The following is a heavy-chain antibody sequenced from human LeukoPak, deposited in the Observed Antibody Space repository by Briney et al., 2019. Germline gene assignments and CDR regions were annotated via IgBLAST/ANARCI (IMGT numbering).Heavy chain of an antibody. V-gene: IGHV1-18*01. CDR3: ARALGYCTNGVCYPPGYYFDY. CDR1: GYTFTSYG. J-gene: IGHJ4*02. CDR2: ISAYNGNT. Sequence: ASVKVSCKSSGYTFTSYGISWVRQAPGQGLEWMGWISAYNGNTNYAQKLHGRVTMTTDTSPSTAYMELRSLRSDDTAVYYCARALGYCTNGVCYPPGYYFDYWGQGTLVTVSS. D-gene: IGHD2-8*01.